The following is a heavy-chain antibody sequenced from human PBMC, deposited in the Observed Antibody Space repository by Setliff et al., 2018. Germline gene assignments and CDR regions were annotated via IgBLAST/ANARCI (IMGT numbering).Heavy chain of an antibody. CDR3: ARGSRGFDY. V-gene: IGHV1-3*01. CDR2: INADNGNT. CDR1: GYPFTSNS. Sequence: ASVKVSCKASGYPFTSNSMHWVRQAPGQRLEWMGWINADNGNTKYSKNFQDRVAITRDTSASTAYMELSSLTSEDTAVYFCARGSRGFDYWGQGALVTVS. J-gene: IGHJ4*02.